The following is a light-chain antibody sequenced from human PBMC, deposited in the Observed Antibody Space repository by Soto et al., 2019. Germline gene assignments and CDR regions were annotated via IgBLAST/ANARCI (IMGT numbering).Light chain of an antibody. CDR3: SSYASSSSNFV. CDR2: EVS. J-gene: IGLJ1*01. Sequence: QSALTQPPSASGSPGQSVTISCTGTSSDVGGYNYVSWYQQHPGKAPKLMIYEVSKRPSGVPDRFSGSKSGNTASLTVSGLQAEDEADYYCSSYASSSSNFVFGSGTKLTVL. V-gene: IGLV2-8*01. CDR1: SSDVGGYNY.